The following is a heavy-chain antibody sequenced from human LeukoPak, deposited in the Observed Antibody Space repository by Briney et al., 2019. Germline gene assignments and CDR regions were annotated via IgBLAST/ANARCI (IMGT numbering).Heavy chain of an antibody. Sequence: GESLKISCKGSGYSFTSYWIGWVRQMPGKGLEWMGIIYPGDSDTRYSPSFQGQVTISADKSISTAYLQWSSLKASDTAMYYCARPHSSGWYVGGDAFDIWGQGTMVTVSS. CDR2: IYPGDSDT. CDR3: ARPHSSGWYVGGDAFDI. V-gene: IGHV5-51*01. J-gene: IGHJ3*02. CDR1: GYSFTSYW. D-gene: IGHD6-19*01.